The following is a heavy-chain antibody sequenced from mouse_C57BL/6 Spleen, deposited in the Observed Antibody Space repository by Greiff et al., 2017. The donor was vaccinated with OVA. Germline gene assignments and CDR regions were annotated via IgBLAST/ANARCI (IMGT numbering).Heavy chain of an antibody. CDR3: TTPNYYGSSYAMDY. V-gene: IGHV14-4*01. J-gene: IGHJ4*01. Sequence: EVQLQQSGAELVRPGASVKLSCTASGFNIKDDYMHWVKQRPEQGLEWIGWIDPENGDTEYASKFQGKATITADTSSNTAYLQLSSLTSEDTAVDYCTTPNYYGSSYAMDYWGQGTSVTVSS. D-gene: IGHD1-1*01. CDR2: IDPENGDT. CDR1: GFNIKDDY.